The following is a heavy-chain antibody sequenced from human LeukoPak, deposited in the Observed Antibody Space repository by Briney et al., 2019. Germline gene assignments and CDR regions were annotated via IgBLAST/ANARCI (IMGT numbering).Heavy chain of an antibody. Sequence: SETLSLTCTVSGGSISSYYWSWLRQPPGKGLEWIGYIYYSGSTNYNPSLKSRVTISVDTSKSQFSLKLSSVTAADTAVYYCARVSPRYYDSSGYNDAFDIWGQGTMVTVSS. J-gene: IGHJ3*02. CDR1: GGSISSYY. CDR2: IYYSGST. CDR3: ARVSPRYYDSSGYNDAFDI. D-gene: IGHD3-22*01. V-gene: IGHV4-59*01.